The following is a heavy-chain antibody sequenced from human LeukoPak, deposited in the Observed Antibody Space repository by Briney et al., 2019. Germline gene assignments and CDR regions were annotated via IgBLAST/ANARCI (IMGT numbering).Heavy chain of an antibody. D-gene: IGHD3-10*01. J-gene: IGHJ6*02. CDR3: ARLDVRGVITKPALYYYYGMDV. V-gene: IGHV5-51*01. CDR2: IYPGYSDT. CDR1: GYSFTSYW. Sequence: GESLKISCKGSGYSFTSYWIGWVRQIPGKGLEWMGIIYPGYSDTRYSPSFQGQVTISADKSISTAYLQWSSLKASDTAMYYCARLDVRGVITKPALYYYYGMDVWGQGTTVTVSS.